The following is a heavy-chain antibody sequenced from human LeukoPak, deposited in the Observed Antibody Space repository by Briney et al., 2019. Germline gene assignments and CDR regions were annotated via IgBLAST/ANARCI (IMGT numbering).Heavy chain of an antibody. V-gene: IGHV1-69*06. CDR1: GGTFSSYA. CDR3: GVVTAIGWFDP. J-gene: IGHJ5*02. CDR2: IIPIFGTA. Sequence: SVKVSCKASGGTFSSYAISWVRQAPGQGLEWMGGIIPIFGTANYAQKFQGRVTITADKSTSTAYMELSSLRSEDTAVYYCGVVTAIGWFDPWGQGTLVTVSS. D-gene: IGHD2-21*02.